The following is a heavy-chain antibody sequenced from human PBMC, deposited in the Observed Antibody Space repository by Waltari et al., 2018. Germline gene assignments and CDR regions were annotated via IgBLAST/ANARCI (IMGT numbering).Heavy chain of an antibody. Sequence: QVQLQQWGAGLLKPSETLSLTCAVYGGSFSGYYWSWIRQPPGKGLEWIGEINHSGSTNYNPALKSRVTISVDTSKNQFSLKLSSVTAADTAVYYCARGYVVPAAISWFDPWGQGTLVTVSS. CDR1: GGSFSGYY. D-gene: IGHD2-2*02. J-gene: IGHJ5*02. CDR3: ARGYVVPAAISWFDP. V-gene: IGHV4-34*01. CDR2: INHSGST.